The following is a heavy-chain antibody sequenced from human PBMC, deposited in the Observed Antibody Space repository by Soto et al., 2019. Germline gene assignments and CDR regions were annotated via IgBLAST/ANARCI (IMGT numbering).Heavy chain of an antibody. Sequence: SLRLSCAASGFTFSSYGMHWVRQAPGKGLEWVALVSYDGSNKNYAASVKGRFAISRDNSKNTLYLQMNMLRTEDAAVYYCAKDLGYCSGGSCYSEGYFDSWGQGALVTVSS. J-gene: IGHJ4*02. CDR2: VSYDGSNK. CDR3: AKDLGYCSGGSCYSEGYFDS. CDR1: GFTFSSYG. V-gene: IGHV3-30*18. D-gene: IGHD2-15*01.